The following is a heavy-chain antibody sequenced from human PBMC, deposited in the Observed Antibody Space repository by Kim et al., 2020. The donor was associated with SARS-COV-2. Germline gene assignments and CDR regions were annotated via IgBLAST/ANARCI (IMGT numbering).Heavy chain of an antibody. CDR2: ITSNGGST. J-gene: IGHJ2*01. Sequence: GGSLRLSCSASGFTFSNHIMHWVRQAPGMGLEDVSVITSNGGSTYYVESVKGIFTISRDTSRNTLFLQMGSLRVEDTAIYYCVRGNDIMTTRDRYFDLWGRGTLVSVS. D-gene: IGHD3-9*01. V-gene: IGHV3-64D*06. CDR1: GFTFSNHI. CDR3: VRGNDIMTTRDRYFDL.